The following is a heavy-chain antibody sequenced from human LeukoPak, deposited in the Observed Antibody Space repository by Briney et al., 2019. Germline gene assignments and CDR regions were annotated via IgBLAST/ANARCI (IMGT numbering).Heavy chain of an antibody. CDR1: GGPFTTYY. J-gene: IGHJ4*02. CDR3: ARRRVVGATLRYFDY. CDR2: INHSGST. D-gene: IGHD1-26*01. Sequence: SETLPLTCAVYGGPFTTYYWSWIRQPPGKGLEWIGEINHSGSTNYNPSLKSRVTISVDTSKNQFSLKLSSVTAADTAVYYCARRRVVGATLRYFDYWGQGTLVTVSS. V-gene: IGHV4-34*01.